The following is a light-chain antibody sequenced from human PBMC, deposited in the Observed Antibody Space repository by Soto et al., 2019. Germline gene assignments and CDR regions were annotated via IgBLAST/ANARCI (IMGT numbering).Light chain of an antibody. CDR2: KAS. V-gene: IGKV1-5*03. CDR1: QSISSW. Sequence: DIQMTQSPSTRSASVGDRVTVTCRASQSISSWLAWYQQKPGKAPKLLIYKASSLESGVPSRFSASGSGTEFSLTISSLQPDDFATYYCQQYNTYSWTFGQGTKVDI. J-gene: IGKJ1*01. CDR3: QQYNTYSWT.